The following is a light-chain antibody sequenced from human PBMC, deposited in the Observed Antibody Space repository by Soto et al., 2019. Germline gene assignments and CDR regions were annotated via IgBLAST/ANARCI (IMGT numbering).Light chain of an antibody. CDR1: SSDVGAYNY. J-gene: IGLJ1*01. V-gene: IGLV2-14*01. Sequence: QPVRTQPASVSGSPGQSITISCTGTSSDVGAYNYVSWYQQRPGKAPKLMIYEVGSRPSGVSNRFSASKSDNTASLTISGLQAEYEADYYCPSYTRSVPFVCGTGTNVT. CDR2: EVG. CDR3: PSYTRSVPFV.